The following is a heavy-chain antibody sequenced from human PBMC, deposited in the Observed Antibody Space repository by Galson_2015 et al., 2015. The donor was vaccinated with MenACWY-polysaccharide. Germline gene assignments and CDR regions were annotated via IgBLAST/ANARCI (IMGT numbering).Heavy chain of an antibody. J-gene: IGHJ4*02. CDR3: TRDSSGGYDY. CDR2: IKRKIDGGTA. V-gene: IGHV3-15*01. CDR1: GLTFSDAW. D-gene: IGHD2-15*01. Sequence: SLRLSCAASGLTFSDAWMSWVRQGPGMGLEWVGHIKRKIDGGTADYAAPVKGRFTISRDDPKNTLYLQMNSLKIEDTAVYYCTRDSSGGYDYWGQGTLVTVSS.